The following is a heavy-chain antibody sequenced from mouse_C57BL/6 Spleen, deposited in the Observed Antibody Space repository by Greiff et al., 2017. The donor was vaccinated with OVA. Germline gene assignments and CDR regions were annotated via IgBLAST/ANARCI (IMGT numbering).Heavy chain of an antibody. CDR3: AREETGPDY. J-gene: IGHJ2*01. CDR1: GYSSTDYN. CDR2: INPNYGTP. D-gene: IGHD4-1*01. V-gene: IGHV1-39*01. Sequence: CQLQQSGPELVKLGASVKISCKAPGYSSTDYNMNWVKQSNGKSFEWIGVINPNYGTPSYNQKFKGKATLTVDQSSSTAYMQMYSLTSEESAVYYCAREETGPDYWGQGTTLTVSS.